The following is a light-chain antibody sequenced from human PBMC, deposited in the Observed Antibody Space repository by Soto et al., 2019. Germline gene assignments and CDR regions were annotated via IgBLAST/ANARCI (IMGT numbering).Light chain of an antibody. CDR1: SSDVGGYNY. CDR2: DVS. Sequence: SVLTQPASVSGSPGQSIAISCTGTSSDVGGYNYVSWYQQHPGKAPKLMVYDVSNRPSGVSNRFSGSKSGNTASLTISGLQAEDEADYYCSSYTSSGTYVFGTGTKVTVL. CDR3: SSYTSSGTYV. J-gene: IGLJ1*01. V-gene: IGLV2-14*01.